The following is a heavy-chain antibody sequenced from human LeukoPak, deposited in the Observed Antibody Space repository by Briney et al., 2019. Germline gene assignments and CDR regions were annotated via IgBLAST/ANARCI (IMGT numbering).Heavy chain of an antibody. CDR1: GGSISSSSYY. CDR2: IYYSGST. D-gene: IGHD3-10*01. CDR3: ARIGKGRFGSLEPWFDP. J-gene: IGHJ5*02. Sequence: SETLSLTCTVSGGSISSSSYYWGWIRQPPGKGLEWIGSIYYSGSTYYNPSLKSRVTISVDTSKNQFSLKLSSVTAADTAVYYCARIGKGRFGSLEPWFDPWGQGTLVTVSS. V-gene: IGHV4-39*07.